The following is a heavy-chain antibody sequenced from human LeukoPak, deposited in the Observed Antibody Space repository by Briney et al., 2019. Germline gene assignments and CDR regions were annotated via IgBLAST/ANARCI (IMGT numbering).Heavy chain of an antibody. J-gene: IGHJ4*02. V-gene: IGHV3-66*01. Sequence: PGGSLRLSCAASGFTVSSNYMSWVRQAPGKGLEWVSVIYSGGSTYYADSVKGRFTISRDNSKSTLYLQMNSLRAEDTAVYYCAREYPPWPPDYWGQGNLVTVSS. CDR1: GFTVSSNY. CDR2: IYSGGST. CDR3: AREYPPWPPDY.